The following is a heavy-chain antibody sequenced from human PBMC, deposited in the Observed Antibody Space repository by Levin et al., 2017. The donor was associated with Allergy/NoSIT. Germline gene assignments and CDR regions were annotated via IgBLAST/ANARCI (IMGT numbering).Heavy chain of an antibody. CDR2: VYTNGRT. Sequence: SETLSLTCTVSGAGASISSGYWTWIRQPAGKGLEWIGRVYTNGRTNYNPSLKSRVTMSLDTSKNQFSLKLTSVTAADTAVYYCGREYSSSSIDPWGQGTLVIVSS. V-gene: IGHV4-4*07. D-gene: IGHD6-13*01. CDR1: GAGASISSGY. J-gene: IGHJ5*02. CDR3: GREYSSSSIDP.